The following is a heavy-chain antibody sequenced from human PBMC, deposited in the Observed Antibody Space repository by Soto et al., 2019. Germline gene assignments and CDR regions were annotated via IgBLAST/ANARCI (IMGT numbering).Heavy chain of an antibody. Sequence: EVQLVQSGGGLVQPGGSLRLSCTPSGFTLSYWMSWVRQAPGKGLEWVANIKEEGSEIQYVDSVKGRFTISRDTAKNSLYLEMNRLRGEDTAVYDCSSPRAVTSGWDRWGQGTLVTVSS. CDR3: SSPRAVTSGWDR. D-gene: IGHD4-17*01. V-gene: IGHV3-7*01. CDR2: IKEEGSEI. J-gene: IGHJ5*02. CDR1: GFTLSYW.